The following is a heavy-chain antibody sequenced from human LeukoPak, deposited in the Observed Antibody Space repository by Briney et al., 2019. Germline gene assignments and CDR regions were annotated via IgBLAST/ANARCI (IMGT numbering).Heavy chain of an antibody. CDR1: GGSISSGSYY. D-gene: IGHD1-26*01. CDR2: IYTSGST. V-gene: IGHV4-61*02. Sequence: SQTLSLTCTVSGGSISSGSYYWSWIRQPAGKGLEWIGRIYTSGSTNYNPSLKGRVTMSVDSSKNEFSLNLSSVIAADTAVHYCARGYIGNSGRYYYYYMDVWGKGTTVTVSS. J-gene: IGHJ6*03. CDR3: ARGYIGNSGRYYYYYMDV.